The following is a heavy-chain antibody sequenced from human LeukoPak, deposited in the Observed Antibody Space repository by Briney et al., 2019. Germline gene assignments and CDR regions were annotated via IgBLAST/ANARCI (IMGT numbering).Heavy chain of an antibody. D-gene: IGHD3-10*01. CDR2: MNPNSGNT. J-gene: IGHJ5*02. Sequence: ASVKVSCKASGYTFTSYDINWVRQATGRGLEWMGWMNPNSGNTGYAQKFQGRVTITRNTSISTAYMELSSLRSEDTAVYYCARVQISGPRWFDPWGQGTLVTVSS. V-gene: IGHV1-8*03. CDR3: ARVQISGPRWFDP. CDR1: GYTFTSYD.